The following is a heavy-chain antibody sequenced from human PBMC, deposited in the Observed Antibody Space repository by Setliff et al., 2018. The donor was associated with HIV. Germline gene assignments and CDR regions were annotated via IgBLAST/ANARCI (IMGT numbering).Heavy chain of an antibody. CDR1: EFTLSGYS. Sequence: GGSLRLSCAASEFTLSGYSMSWVRQVPGKGLEWVSAIDPSGSRIFYSDSVKGRFTISRDNSKNTLYLQMNSLTAEDPAVYYCAKVDNGHCTSASCRDFDYWGQGTLVTVSS. V-gene: IGHV3-23*01. D-gene: IGHD2-2*03. CDR3: AKVDNGHCTSASCRDFDY. J-gene: IGHJ4*02. CDR2: IDPSGSRI.